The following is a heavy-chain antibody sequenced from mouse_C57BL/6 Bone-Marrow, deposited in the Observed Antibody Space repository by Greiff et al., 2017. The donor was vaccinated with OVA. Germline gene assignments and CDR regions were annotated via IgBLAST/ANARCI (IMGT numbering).Heavy chain of an antibody. V-gene: IGHV14-4*01. CDR3: TTCYYGFYARDY. CDR1: GFNIKDDY. Sequence: EVKLQESGAELVRPGASVKLSCTASGFNIKDDYMHWVKQRPEQGLEWIGWIDPENGDTEYASKFQGKATITADTSSNTAYLQLSSLTSEDTAVYYCTTCYYGFYARDYWGQGTSVTVSS. J-gene: IGHJ4*01. CDR2: IDPENGDT. D-gene: IGHD1-1*01.